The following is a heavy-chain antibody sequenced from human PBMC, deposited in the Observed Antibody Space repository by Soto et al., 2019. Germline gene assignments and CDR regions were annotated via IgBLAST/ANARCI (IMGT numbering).Heavy chain of an antibody. CDR3: AKAERSGYRSGYYFFDY. CDR1: GCTFSSSG. D-gene: IGHD3-3*01. J-gene: IGHJ4*02. V-gene: IGHV3-30*02. Sequence: AGSLRLSCTASGCTFSSSGMYWVRQGQGTGLELVGVIRYYCSSRYYANSVKDRFTISRENSKNTLYLQMHTLGAADEAVDYYAKAERSGYRSGYYFFDYWGQGALVTVSS. CDR2: IRYYCSSR.